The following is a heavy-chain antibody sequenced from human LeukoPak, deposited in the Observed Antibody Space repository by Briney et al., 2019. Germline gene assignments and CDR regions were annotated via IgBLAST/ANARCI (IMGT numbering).Heavy chain of an antibody. Sequence: SETLSLTCTVSGDSISSSNYYWGWIRQPPGKGLEWIGNIYYTGSTYYNPSLKSRVTISTDASKNQVSLQLNSVTPEDTAVYYCARQSYSSSWYPSDNWFDPWGQGTLVTVSS. CDR1: GDSISSSNYY. J-gene: IGHJ5*02. CDR2: IYYTGST. CDR3: ARQSYSSSWYPSDNWFDP. D-gene: IGHD6-13*01. V-gene: IGHV4-39*01.